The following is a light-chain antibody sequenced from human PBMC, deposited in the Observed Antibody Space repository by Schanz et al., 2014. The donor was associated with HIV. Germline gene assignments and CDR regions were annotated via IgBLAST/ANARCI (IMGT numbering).Light chain of an antibody. CDR3: AAWDDSLKGPV. Sequence: QSVLAQSPSASGTPGQRVTISCSGSSSNIGSNYVYWFKQLPGTAPQLLIYSNNQRPSGVPDRFSGSKSGTSASLAIRGLQSEDEADYYCAAWDDSLKGPVFGTGTKLTVL. CDR1: SSNIGSNY. V-gene: IGLV1-44*01. CDR2: SNN. J-gene: IGLJ1*01.